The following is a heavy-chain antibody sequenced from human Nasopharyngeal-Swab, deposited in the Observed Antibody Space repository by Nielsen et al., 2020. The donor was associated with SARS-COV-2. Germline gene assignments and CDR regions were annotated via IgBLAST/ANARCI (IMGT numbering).Heavy chain of an antibody. Sequence: PGKGLEWIGYIYYSGSTYYNPSLKSRVTISVGTSKNQFSLKLSSVTAADTAVYYCARATMIVVVIGAFDIWGQGTMVTVSS. V-gene: IGHV4-31*02. D-gene: IGHD3-22*01. CDR3: ARATMIVVVIGAFDI. J-gene: IGHJ3*02. CDR2: IYYSGST.